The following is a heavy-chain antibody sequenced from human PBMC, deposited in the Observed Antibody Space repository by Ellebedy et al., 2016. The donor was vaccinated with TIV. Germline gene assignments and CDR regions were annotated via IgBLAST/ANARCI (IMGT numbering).Heavy chain of an antibody. J-gene: IGHJ3*02. CDR3: ARVRDSSGSNAFDI. V-gene: IGHV1-18*01. Sequence: AASVKVSCKASGYSFTSYAMYWVRQAPGQGLEGMGWLNADNGDTKYSQKLQGRVTMTTDTSTRTAYMELRSLRSDDTAVYFCARVRDSSGSNAFDIWGQGTMVSVSS. CDR2: LNADNGDT. D-gene: IGHD3-22*01. CDR1: GYSFTSYA.